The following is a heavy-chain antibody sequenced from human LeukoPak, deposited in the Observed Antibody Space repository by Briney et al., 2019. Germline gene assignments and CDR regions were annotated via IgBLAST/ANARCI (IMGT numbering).Heavy chain of an antibody. J-gene: IGHJ4*02. CDR1: GFSLSTTGMS. Sequence: RESGPALVKPTQTLTLTCTFSGFSLSTTGMSVIWLRQPPGKALEWLARIDWDSDKYYSTSLKTRLTISKDTSKSQVVLTMTNMDPVDTATYYCARRVTSNSFDYWGQGTLVTVSS. D-gene: IGHD4-17*01. CDR2: IDWDSDK. CDR3: ARRVTSNSFDY. V-gene: IGHV2-70*11.